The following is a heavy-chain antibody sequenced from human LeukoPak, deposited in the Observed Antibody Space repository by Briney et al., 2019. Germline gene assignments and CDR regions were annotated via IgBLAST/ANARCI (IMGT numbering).Heavy chain of an antibody. D-gene: IGHD1-1*01. CDR1: GYTLTELS. V-gene: IGHV1-24*01. Sequence: ASVKVSCKVSGYTLTELSMHWVRQAPGKGVEWMGGFDPEDGETIYAQKFQGRVTMTEDTSTDTAYMELSSLRSEDTAVYYCATVPLPLERTYNWFDPWGQGTLVTVSS. J-gene: IGHJ5*02. CDR3: ATVPLPLERTYNWFDP. CDR2: FDPEDGET.